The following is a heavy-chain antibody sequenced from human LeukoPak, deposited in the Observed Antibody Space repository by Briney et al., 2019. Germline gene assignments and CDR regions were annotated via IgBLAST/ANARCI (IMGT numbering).Heavy chain of an antibody. CDR1: GFTFSSYA. Sequence: PGGSLRLSCAASGFTFSSYAMSWARRAPGKGLEWVSTFKTNSGQVYYAESVRGRFTISRDNSKNTVYLQMSSLRAEDTALYYCARSIPDYTRFDYWGQGALVTVSP. CDR2: FKTNSGQV. D-gene: IGHD2-2*02. V-gene: IGHV3-23*01. CDR3: ARSIPDYTRFDY. J-gene: IGHJ4*02.